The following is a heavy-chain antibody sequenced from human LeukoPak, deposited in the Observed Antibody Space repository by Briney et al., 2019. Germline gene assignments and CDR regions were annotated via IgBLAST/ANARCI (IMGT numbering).Heavy chain of an antibody. V-gene: IGHV3-23*01. CDR1: GFTLSSYG. CDR3: AKDDSGSYYPYYYYMDV. J-gene: IGHJ6*03. Sequence: QAGGSLRLSCAASGFTLSSYGMSWVRQAPGKGLEWVSTLSGSGSRTYYADSVKGRFTISRDNSKNTLYLQMNSLRAEDTAVYYCAKDDSGSYYPYYYYMDVWGKGTTVTISS. D-gene: IGHD1-26*01. CDR2: LSGSGSRT.